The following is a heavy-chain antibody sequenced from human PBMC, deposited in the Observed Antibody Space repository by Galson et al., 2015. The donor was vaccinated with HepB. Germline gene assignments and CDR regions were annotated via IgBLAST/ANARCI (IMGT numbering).Heavy chain of an antibody. CDR1: GFTFNNYA. V-gene: IGHV3-23*01. CDR3: AKGPYTSCSGNVCYALDY. Sequence: SLRLSCAASGFTFNNYAMSWVRQAPGKGLEWVSIITGAGGHTAYADSVKGRFTMSRDNSQNTVYLQMNSLRAEDTAVYYCAKGPYTSCSGNVCYALDYWGQGTLVTVSS. J-gene: IGHJ4*02. CDR2: ITGAGGHT. D-gene: IGHD2-15*01.